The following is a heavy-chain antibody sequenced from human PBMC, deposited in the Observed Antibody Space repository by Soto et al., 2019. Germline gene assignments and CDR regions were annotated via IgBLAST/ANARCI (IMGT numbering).Heavy chain of an antibody. Sequence: VQLLESGGSLVQPGGSLTLSCAASGFPFSSYAMSWVRQTPEKGLEWVAAISGGGNDRYYADFVKGRFTFSRGNAENSLFLQMNSLRVEDTAVYYCATYGGYVRSLDYWGQGTLVTVSS. J-gene: IGHJ4*02. D-gene: IGHD5-12*01. V-gene: IGHV3-23*01. CDR3: ATYGGYVRSLDY. CDR1: GFPFSSYA. CDR2: ISGGGNDR.